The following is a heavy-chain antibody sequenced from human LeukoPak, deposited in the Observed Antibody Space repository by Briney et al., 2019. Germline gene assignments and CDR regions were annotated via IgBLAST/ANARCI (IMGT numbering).Heavy chain of an antibody. J-gene: IGHJ4*02. D-gene: IGHD6-19*01. Sequence: SVKVSCKASGGTFSSYAICWVRQAPGQGLEWMGRIIPILGIANYAQKFQGRVTITADKSTSTAYMELRSLRSDDTAVYYCARHGWESLDYWGQGTLVTVSS. V-gene: IGHV1-69*04. CDR3: ARHGWESLDY. CDR1: GGTFSSYA. CDR2: IIPILGIA.